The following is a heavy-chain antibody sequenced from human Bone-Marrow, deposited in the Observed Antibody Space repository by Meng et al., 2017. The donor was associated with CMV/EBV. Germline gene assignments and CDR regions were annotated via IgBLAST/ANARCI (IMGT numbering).Heavy chain of an antibody. CDR1: GFTVSSNY. CDR3: ATFRCSGNRCFSSYFYYGMDA. CDR2: IYSGGST. D-gene: IGHD2/OR15-2a*01. V-gene: IGHV3-66*01. J-gene: IGHJ6*02. Sequence: GGSLRLSCAASGFTVSSNYMSWVRQAPGKGLEWVSVIYSGGSTYYADSVKGRFTISRDNSKNTLYLQMNSLRAEDTAVYYCATFRCSGNRCFSSYFYYGMDAWGQGTTVTVSS.